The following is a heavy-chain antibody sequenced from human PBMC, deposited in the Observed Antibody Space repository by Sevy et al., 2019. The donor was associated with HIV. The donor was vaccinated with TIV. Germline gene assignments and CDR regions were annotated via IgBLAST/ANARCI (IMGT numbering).Heavy chain of an antibody. CDR1: GFTFSSYA. D-gene: IGHD2-2*01. Sequence: GGSLRLSCAASGFTFSSYAMDWVRQAPGKGLEWVAVISYDGSNKYYADSVKGRFTISRDNSKNTLYLQMNSLRAEDTAVYYCERAIVVVPAAPEAYYYGMDVWGQGTTVTVSS. J-gene: IGHJ6*02. CDR2: ISYDGSNK. CDR3: ERAIVVVPAAPEAYYYGMDV. V-gene: IGHV3-30-3*01.